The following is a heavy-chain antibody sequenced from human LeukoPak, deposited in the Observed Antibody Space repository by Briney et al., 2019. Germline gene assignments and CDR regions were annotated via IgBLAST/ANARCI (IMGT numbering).Heavy chain of an antibody. CDR2: ISISNNSI. V-gene: IGHV3-48*01. CDR1: GFTFSYYS. J-gene: IGHJ4*02. D-gene: IGHD4-17*01. CDR3: ARETIYSDKVIDH. Sequence: PGGSLRLSCAASGFTFSYYSFNWLRQAPGKGLEWIAYISISNNSIYYADSVKGRFTISRDNAKNSLYLQMNSLRVEDTAVYYCARETIYSDKVIDHWGQGTPVTVSS.